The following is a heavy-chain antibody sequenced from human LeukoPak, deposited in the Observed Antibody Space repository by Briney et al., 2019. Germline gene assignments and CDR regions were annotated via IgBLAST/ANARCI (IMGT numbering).Heavy chain of an antibody. J-gene: IGHJ4*02. CDR1: GYTFTSYY. Sequence: ASVKVSCKSSGYTFTSYYMYWVRQAPAQGLEWMGIINPSGGSTSYAQKFQGRVIMTRDTSTSTVYMELSSLRSEDTAVDYCARDSGMVRGTVDYWGQGTLVTVSS. CDR2: INPSGGST. V-gene: IGHV1-46*01. D-gene: IGHD3-10*01. CDR3: ARDSGMVRGTVDY.